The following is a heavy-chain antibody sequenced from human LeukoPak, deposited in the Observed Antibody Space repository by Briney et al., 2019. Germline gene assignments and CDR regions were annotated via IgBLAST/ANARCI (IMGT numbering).Heavy chain of an antibody. J-gene: IGHJ4*01. V-gene: IGHV3-74*01. CDR3: ARAVYYSNYLGY. CDR2: INSDGSST. Sequence: GGSLRLSCAASGFTFSSYWMHGVRQAPGKGLVWVSRINSDGSSTNYADSVKGRFTISRDNAKNTLYLQMNSLRAEDTAMYYCARAVYYSNYLGYWGQGTLVTVSS. CDR1: GFTFSSYW. D-gene: IGHD3-10*01.